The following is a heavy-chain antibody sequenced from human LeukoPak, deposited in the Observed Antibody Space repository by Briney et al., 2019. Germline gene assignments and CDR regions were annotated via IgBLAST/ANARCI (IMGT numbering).Heavy chain of an antibody. D-gene: IGHD1-26*01. V-gene: IGHV3-30*18. CDR3: AKSRVGATTFDY. CDR2: ISYDGSNK. Sequence: PGGSLRLSCAASGFTFSSYGMHWVRQAPGKGLEWVAVISYDGSNKYYADSVKGRFTISRDNSKNTLYLQMNSLRAEDTAVYYCAKSRVGATTFDYWGQGTLVTVSS. CDR1: GFTFSSYG. J-gene: IGHJ4*02.